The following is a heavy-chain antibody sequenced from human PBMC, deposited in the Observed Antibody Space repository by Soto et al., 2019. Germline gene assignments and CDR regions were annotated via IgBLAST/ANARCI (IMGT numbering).Heavy chain of an antibody. J-gene: IGHJ4*02. Sequence: QVQLVQSGAEVKKPGSSVKVSCKASGGTFSSYAISWVRQAPGQGLEWMGGIIPIFGTANYAQKFQGRVTITADESMSTAYMELSSLRSEDTAVYYCAARGIRYQLLSHPFDYWGQGTLVTVSS. D-gene: IGHD2-2*01. CDR1: GGTFSSYA. V-gene: IGHV1-69*01. CDR2: IIPIFGTA. CDR3: AARGIRYQLLSHPFDY.